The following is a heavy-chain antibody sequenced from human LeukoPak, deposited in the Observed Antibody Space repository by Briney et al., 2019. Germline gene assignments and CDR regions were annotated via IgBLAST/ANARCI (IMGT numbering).Heavy chain of an antibody. J-gene: IGHJ5*02. Sequence: GGSLRLSCSASGFSFSTYTLNWVRQAPGKGLEWVANIKHDGSEDYYLDSVKGRFTISRDNSKNTLYLQMNSLRAEDTAVYYCARGDKMTTWRRTYNCFDPWGQGTLVTVSS. V-gene: IGHV3-7*01. CDR3: ARGDKMTTWRRTYNCFDP. D-gene: IGHD5-24*01. CDR1: GFSFSTYT. CDR2: IKHDGSED.